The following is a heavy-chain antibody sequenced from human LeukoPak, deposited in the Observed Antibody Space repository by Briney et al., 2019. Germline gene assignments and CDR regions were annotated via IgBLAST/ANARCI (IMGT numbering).Heavy chain of an antibody. D-gene: IGHD6-19*01. Sequence: ASVKVSCKASGYTFTSYDINWVRQATGQGLEWMGWMNPNSGNTGYAQKFQGRVTITRNTSTSTAYMELRSLRSGDTAVYYCARDAVAGPPRSYSFDYWGQGTLVTVSS. CDR3: ARDAVAGPPRSYSFDY. J-gene: IGHJ4*02. V-gene: IGHV1-8*03. CDR1: GYTFTSYD. CDR2: MNPNSGNT.